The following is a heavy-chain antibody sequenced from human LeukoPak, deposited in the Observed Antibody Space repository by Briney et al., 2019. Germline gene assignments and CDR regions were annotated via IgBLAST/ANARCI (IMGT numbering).Heavy chain of an antibody. V-gene: IGHV3-23*01. CDR2: IPDGSSNT. D-gene: IGHD5-24*01. CDR3: AKWLRVATTYFDY. CDR1: GFTFSSYG. Sequence: GGSLRLSCAASGFTFSSYGMRWVRQAPGKGLEWVSTIPDGSSNTYYADSVKGRFTISRDNSKNTLYLQMNSLGAEDTAVYYCAKWLRVATTYFDYWGQGTLVTVSS. J-gene: IGHJ4*02.